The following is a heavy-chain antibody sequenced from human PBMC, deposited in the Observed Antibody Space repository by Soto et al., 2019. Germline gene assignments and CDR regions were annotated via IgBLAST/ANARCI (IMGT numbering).Heavy chain of an antibody. V-gene: IGHV1-69*01. D-gene: IGHD6-25*01. Sequence: QLVQSGAEVRKPGSSVKVSCTASGGTLTSFAVSWVRQAPGQGLEWMGGVIASVGSTKFAQRFQGRLMITADDSANSAFMELRSLKSEDTAIYYCAAAGRVTFNEFEFWGQGTLVTVSS. J-gene: IGHJ5*01. CDR1: GGTLTSFA. CDR2: VIASVGST. CDR3: AAAGRVTFNEFEF.